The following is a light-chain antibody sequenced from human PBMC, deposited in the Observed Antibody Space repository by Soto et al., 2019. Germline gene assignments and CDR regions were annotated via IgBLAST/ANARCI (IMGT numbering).Light chain of an antibody. CDR1: QSVSSSY. V-gene: IGKV3-20*01. CDR3: QQYGSSHT. CDR2: GAS. J-gene: IGKJ5*01. Sequence: EILLTQSPGTLSLSPGERATLSCRASQSVSSSYLAWYQQKPGQAPRLLIYGASSRATGIPDRFSGSGSGTEFTLTISRMEPEDFAVYYCQQYGSSHTFGQGTRLEIK.